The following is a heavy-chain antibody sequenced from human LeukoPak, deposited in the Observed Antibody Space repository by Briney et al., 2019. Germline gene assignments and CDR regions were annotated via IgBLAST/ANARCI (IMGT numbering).Heavy chain of an antibody. CDR3: ARDQVQKYYYGPDAFDI. V-gene: IGHV1-18*01. D-gene: IGHD3-10*01. Sequence: EASVKVSCKASGYTFTSYGISWVRQAPGQGLEWMGWISAYNGNTNYAQKLQGRVTMTTDTSTSTAYMELRSLRSDDTAVYYCARDQVQKYYYGPDAFDIWGQGTMVTVSS. CDR1: GYTFTSYG. CDR2: ISAYNGNT. J-gene: IGHJ3*02.